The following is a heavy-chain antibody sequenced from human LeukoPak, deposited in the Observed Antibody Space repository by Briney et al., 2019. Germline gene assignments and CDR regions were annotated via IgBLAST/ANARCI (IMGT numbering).Heavy chain of an antibody. D-gene: IGHD2-2*01. J-gene: IGHJ5*02. V-gene: IGHV4-30-2*01. Sequence: SETLSLTCTVSGDSINSGAYVWSWIRQPPGKGLEWIGDIYHSGISSYSPSLKSRVTISVDSSKNHFSLRLTSVTAADTAVYFCARDLRGCDSATCYRWFDPWGQGTLVIVSS. CDR2: IYHSGIS. CDR3: ARDLRGCDSATCYRWFDP. CDR1: GDSINSGAYV.